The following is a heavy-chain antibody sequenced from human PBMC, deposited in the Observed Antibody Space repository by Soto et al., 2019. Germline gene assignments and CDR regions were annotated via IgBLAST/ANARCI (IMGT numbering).Heavy chain of an antibody. J-gene: IGHJ5*02. V-gene: IGHV1-69*02. Sequence: QVQLVQSGAEVKKPGSSVKVSCKASGGTFSRYTINWVRQAPGQGLEWMGRIIPIAAIANYTQKFQGRVTITVDKSSTTAYMDLSSRRSDDTAVYYCARGSTIVRGAPSWFDPWGQGTLVTVSS. CDR1: GGTFSRYT. CDR2: IIPIAAIA. CDR3: ARGSTIVRGAPSWFDP. D-gene: IGHD3-10*01.